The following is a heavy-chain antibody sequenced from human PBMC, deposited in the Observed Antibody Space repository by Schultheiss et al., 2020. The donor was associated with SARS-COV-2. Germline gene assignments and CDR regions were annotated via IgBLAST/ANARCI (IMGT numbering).Heavy chain of an antibody. J-gene: IGHJ4*02. CDR2: INHSGST. CDR3: ARGGYRYYFDY. Sequence: SETLSLTCAVYGGSFSGYYWSWIRQPPGKGLEWIGEINHSGSTYYNPSLKSRVTISVDTSKNQFSLKLSSVTAADTAVYYCARGGYRYYFDYWGQGTLVTVSS. D-gene: IGHD6-13*01. V-gene: IGHV4-34*01. CDR1: GGSFSGYY.